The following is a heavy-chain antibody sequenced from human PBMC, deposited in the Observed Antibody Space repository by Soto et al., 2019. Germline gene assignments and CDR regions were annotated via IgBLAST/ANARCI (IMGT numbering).Heavy chain of an antibody. J-gene: IGHJ6*02. CDR1: GFTFSDYY. Sequence: QVQLVESGGGLVTPGGSLRLSCAASGFTFSDYYMGWVRQAPGKGLEWISFVDRTGSPLFYADSVKGRFTISRDNAKNSLFLQMNSLRAEDTAVYYCARDPGWELNYYYYGMDVWGQGTTVTVSS. CDR3: ARDPGWELNYYYYGMDV. V-gene: IGHV3-11*01. CDR2: VDRTGSPL. D-gene: IGHD1-26*01.